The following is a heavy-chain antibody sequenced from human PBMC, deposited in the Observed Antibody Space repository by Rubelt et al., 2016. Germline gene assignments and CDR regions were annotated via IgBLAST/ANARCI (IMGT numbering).Heavy chain of an antibody. CDR1: GGSISSSSYY. Sequence: QLQLQESGPGLVKPSETLSLTCTVSGGSISSSSYYWGWIRQPPGKGLEWIGSIYYSGSTYYNPSLTSRVTISGDMSKNQFSRMVGSVTAADTAVYYCVTRLGSPDYWGQGTLVTVSS. D-gene: IGHD3-10*01. J-gene: IGHJ4*02. CDR3: VTRLGSPDY. CDR2: IYYSGST. V-gene: IGHV4-39*01.